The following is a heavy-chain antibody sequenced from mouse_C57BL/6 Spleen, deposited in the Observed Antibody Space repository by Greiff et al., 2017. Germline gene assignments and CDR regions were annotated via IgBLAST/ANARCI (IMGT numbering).Heavy chain of an antibody. D-gene: IGHD2-2*01. V-gene: IGHV1-82*01. CDR3: ARWGVTTGFAY. CDR2: IYPGDGDT. Sequence: QVQLQPSGPELVKPGASVKISCKASGYAFSSSWMNWVKQRPGKGLEWIGRIYPGDGDTNYNGKFKGKATLTADKSSSTAYMQLSSLTSEDSAVYCCARWGVTTGFAYWGQGTLVTVSA. CDR1: GYAFSSSW. J-gene: IGHJ3*01.